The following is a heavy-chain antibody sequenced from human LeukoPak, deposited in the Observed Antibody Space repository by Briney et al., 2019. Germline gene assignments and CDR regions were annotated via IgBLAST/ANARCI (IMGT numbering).Heavy chain of an antibody. J-gene: IGHJ4*02. D-gene: IGHD3-3*01. CDR3: ARETNFDFWSGYYTDYFDY. CDR1: GGSISSGSYY. Sequence: SQTLSLTCTVSGGSISSGSYYWSWIRQPAGKGLEWIGLIYTSGSTNYNPSLKSRVTISVDTSKNQFSLKLSSVTAADTAVYYCARETNFDFWSGYYTDYFDYWGQGTLVTVSS. V-gene: IGHV4-61*02. CDR2: IYTSGST.